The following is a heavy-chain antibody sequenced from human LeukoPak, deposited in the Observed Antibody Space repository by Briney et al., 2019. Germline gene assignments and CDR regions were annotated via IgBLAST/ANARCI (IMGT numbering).Heavy chain of an antibody. CDR3: ARVPLDYDFWSGSHFDP. CDR1: GGTFSSYA. CDR2: IIPIFGTA. J-gene: IGHJ5*02. Sequence: SVKVSCKASGGTFSSYAISWVRQAPGQGLEWMGGIIPIFGTANYAQKFQGRVTITADESTSTAYMELSSLRSEDTAVYYCARVPLDYDFWSGSHFDPWGQGTLVTVSS. D-gene: IGHD3-3*01. V-gene: IGHV1-69*13.